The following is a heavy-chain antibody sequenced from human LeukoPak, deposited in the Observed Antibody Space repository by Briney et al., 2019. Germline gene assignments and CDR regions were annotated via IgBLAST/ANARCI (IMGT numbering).Heavy chain of an antibody. D-gene: IGHD6-19*01. Sequence: GGSLRLSCAASGFTVSSNYMSWVRQAPGKGLEWVSVIYSGGSTYYADSVKGRFTISRDNSKNTLYLQMNSLRAEDTAVYYCAKVVQWLALPDYWGQGTLVTVSS. J-gene: IGHJ4*02. CDR1: GFTVSSNY. CDR3: AKVVQWLALPDY. V-gene: IGHV3-53*05. CDR2: IYSGGST.